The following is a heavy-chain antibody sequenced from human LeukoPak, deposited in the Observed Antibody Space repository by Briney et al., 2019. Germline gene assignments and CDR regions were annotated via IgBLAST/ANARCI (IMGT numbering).Heavy chain of an antibody. J-gene: IGHJ5*02. CDR1: GFTFSSYW. CDR3: TTEPIVDDILTGPAWFDP. Sequence: GGSLRLSSAASGFTFSSYWMSWVRQAPGKGLEWVANIKQDGSEKHYVDSVKGRFTISRDNAKNSLYLQMNSLKTEDTAVYYCTTEPIVDDILTGPAWFDPWGQGTLVTVSS. D-gene: IGHD3-9*01. V-gene: IGHV3-7*03. CDR2: IKQDGSEK.